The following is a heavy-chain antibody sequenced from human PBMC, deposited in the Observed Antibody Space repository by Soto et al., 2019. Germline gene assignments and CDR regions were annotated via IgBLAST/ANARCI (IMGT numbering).Heavy chain of an antibody. CDR3: ARPPLIQLCIHFDY. V-gene: IGHV3-30-3*01. CDR1: GFTFSSYA. J-gene: IGHJ4*02. CDR2: ISYDGSNK. Sequence: QVQLLESGGGVVQPGRSLRLSCAASGFTFSSYAMHWVRQAPGKGLEWVAVISYDGSNKYYADSVKGRFTISRDNSKTTLYLQMNSLRAEDTAVYYCARPPLIQLCIHFDYWGQGTLGTVSS. D-gene: IGHD5-18*01.